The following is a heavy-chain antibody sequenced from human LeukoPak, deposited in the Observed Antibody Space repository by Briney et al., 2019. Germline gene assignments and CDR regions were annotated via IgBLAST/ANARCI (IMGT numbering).Heavy chain of an antibody. CDR1: GFTFDDYG. D-gene: IGHD6-19*01. CDR3: ARAEQWLATVT. J-gene: IGHJ4*02. Sequence: GGSLRLSCTASGFTFDDYGMTWVRQAPGKGLEWVSGITWNGDSKGYADSVKGRFTISRDNARNSLYLQMNSLRAEDTAVYYCARAEQWLATVTWGQGTLVTVSS. CDR2: ITWNGDSK. V-gene: IGHV3-20*04.